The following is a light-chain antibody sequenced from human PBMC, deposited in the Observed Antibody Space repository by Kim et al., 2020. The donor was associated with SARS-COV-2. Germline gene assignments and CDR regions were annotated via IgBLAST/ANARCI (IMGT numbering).Light chain of an antibody. CDR1: KLGAKY. J-gene: IGLJ1*01. CDR3: PAWDSSTY. Sequence: SYELTQPPSVSVSPGQTASITCSGDKLGAKYACWYQQKPGQSPVLVIYPASKRPSGIPERFSGSNSGNTATPTISGTQAMDEADYYCPAWDSSTYFGPGT. CDR2: PAS. V-gene: IGLV3-1*01.